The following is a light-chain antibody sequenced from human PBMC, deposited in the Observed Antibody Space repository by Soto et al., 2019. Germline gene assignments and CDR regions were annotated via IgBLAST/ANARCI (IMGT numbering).Light chain of an antibody. CDR1: QSVSSK. CDR2: GAS. Sequence: EIVMPQSPATISVSPGEGATLSCRASQSVSSKLAWYQQKPGQAPRLLIYGASTRATGIPARFSGSGSGTEFTLIISSLQSEDSAVYYCQQYNSWLWTFGQGTKVDIK. CDR3: QQYNSWLWT. J-gene: IGKJ1*01. V-gene: IGKV3-15*01.